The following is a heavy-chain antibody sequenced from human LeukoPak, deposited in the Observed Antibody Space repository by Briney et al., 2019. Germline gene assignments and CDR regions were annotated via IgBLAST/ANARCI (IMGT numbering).Heavy chain of an antibody. CDR3: ARGPYYDFWSGYPTFYYYYYYMDV. CDR1: GFTFSSYA. CDR2: ISYDGSNK. D-gene: IGHD3-3*01. J-gene: IGHJ6*03. V-gene: IGHV3-30*04. Sequence: RGSLRLSCAASGFTFSSYAMHWVRQAPGKGLECVAVISYDGSNKYYADTVKGRFTISRENSKNTLYLQMNSLRAEDTAVYYCARGPYYDFWSGYPTFYYYYYYMDVWGKGTTVTVSS.